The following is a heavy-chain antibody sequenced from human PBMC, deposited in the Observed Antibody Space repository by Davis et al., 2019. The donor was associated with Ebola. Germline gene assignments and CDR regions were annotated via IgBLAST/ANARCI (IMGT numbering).Heavy chain of an antibody. CDR2: ISSSGSTI. V-gene: IGHV3-11*01. CDR3: AGDYYDMPGHY. Sequence: GESLKISCAASGFTFRDYYMSWIRQAPGKGLEWVSYISSSGSTIYYADSVKGRFTISRDNAKNSLYLQMNSLRAEDTAVYYCAGDYYDMPGHYRGQGTLVTVSS. CDR1: GFTFRDYY. J-gene: IGHJ4*02. D-gene: IGHD3-22*01.